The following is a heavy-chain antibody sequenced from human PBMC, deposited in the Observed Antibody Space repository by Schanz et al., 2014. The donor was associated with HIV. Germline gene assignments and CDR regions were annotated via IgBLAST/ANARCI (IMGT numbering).Heavy chain of an antibody. Sequence: EVQLVESGGGLVKPGGSLRLSCAASGFIFSSYSMNWVRQAPGKGLEWVSSISSGSSHIYNADSVKGRFTISRDNARNTLYLQMNSLRAEDTAVYYCARDPSGNYYRYHFDYWGQGSLVTVSS. CDR3: ARDPSGNYYRYHFDY. CDR1: GFIFSSYS. CDR2: ISSGSSHI. V-gene: IGHV3-21*01. J-gene: IGHJ4*02. D-gene: IGHD1-26*01.